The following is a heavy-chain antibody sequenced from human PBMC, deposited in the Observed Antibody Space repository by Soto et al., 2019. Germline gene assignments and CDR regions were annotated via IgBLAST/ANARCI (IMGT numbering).Heavy chain of an antibody. V-gene: IGHV3-23*01. CDR2: VSGSGGRT. CDR1: GFTFSSFA. CDR3: AKPPDYIWNDY. Sequence: EVQLLESGGGLVQPGGSLRLSCAASGFTFSSFAMSWVRQAPGKGLEWISAVSGSGGRTYYADSVKGRFTISRDNSKDTLYLQMNNLRAEDTAVYYCAKPPDYIWNDYWGQGTVVTVSS. D-gene: IGHD1-20*01. J-gene: IGHJ4*02.